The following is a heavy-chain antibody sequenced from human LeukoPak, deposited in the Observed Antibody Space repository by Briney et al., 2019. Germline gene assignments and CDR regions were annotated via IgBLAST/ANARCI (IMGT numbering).Heavy chain of an antibody. V-gene: IGHV4-59*01. CDR2: IYYSGST. D-gene: IGHD5-12*01. Sequence: ASETLSRTCTVSGGSISSYYWSWIRQPPGKGLEWIGYIYYSGSTNYNPSLKSRVTISVETSKNQFSVKLSSVTAADTAVYYCARLVAESDAFDIWGQGTMVTVSS. CDR1: GGSISSYY. CDR3: ARLVAESDAFDI. J-gene: IGHJ3*02.